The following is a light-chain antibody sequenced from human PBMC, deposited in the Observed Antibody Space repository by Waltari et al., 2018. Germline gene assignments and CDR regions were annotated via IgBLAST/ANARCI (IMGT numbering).Light chain of an antibody. V-gene: IGLV3-19*01. CDR1: ILRTYY. Sequence: SSDLTQYPAVSVALGQTVRITCQGDILRTYYGNWCRQKPGQPPELVIYGKNNRPSGIPDRFAASSSGNTASLIITGAQAEDEADYYCSSRELSGHVVFGGGTRLTVL. J-gene: IGLJ2*01. CDR2: GKN. CDR3: SSRELSGHVV.